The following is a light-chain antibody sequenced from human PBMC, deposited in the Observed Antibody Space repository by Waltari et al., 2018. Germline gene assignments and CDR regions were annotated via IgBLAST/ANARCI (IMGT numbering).Light chain of an antibody. CDR2: YDD. J-gene: IGLJ3*02. Sequence: QSVLTQPPSVSEAPRQRVTISCSGSTSNIGNNAVSWYQQLPGKASQLLIYYDDLLAAGVSDRFSRSKSGTSASLAISGLQSDDEADYYCAVWDDNLSGRVFGGGTKLTVL. CDR3: AVWDDNLSGRV. V-gene: IGLV1-36*01. CDR1: TSNIGNNA.